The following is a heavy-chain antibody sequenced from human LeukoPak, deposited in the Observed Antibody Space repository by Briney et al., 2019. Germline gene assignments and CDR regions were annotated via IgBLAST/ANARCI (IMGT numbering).Heavy chain of an antibody. V-gene: IGHV4-4*07. CDR3: ARLTIVMIAAALGEDAFDI. J-gene: IGHJ3*02. CDR2: VYTSGST. CDR1: GGSLSGYH. D-gene: IGHD2-21*01. Sequence: PSETLSLTCNVSGGSLSGYHWGWIRQPAGKGLEWIGRVYTSGSTTHNPSLKSRVTMSVDMSKNQFSLKLRSVTAADTAVYYCARLTIVMIAAALGEDAFDIWGQGTQVTVSS.